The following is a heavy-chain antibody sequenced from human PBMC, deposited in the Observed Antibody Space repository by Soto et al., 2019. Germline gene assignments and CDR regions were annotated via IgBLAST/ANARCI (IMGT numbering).Heavy chain of an antibody. V-gene: IGHV4-30-2*01. J-gene: IGHJ3*02. CDR2: IYHSGST. CDR1: GGSISSGGYS. CDR3: ARALRFLEWSPMNAFDI. Sequence: SETLSLTCAVSGGSISSGGYSWSWIRQPPGKGLEWIGYIYHSGSTYYNPSLKSRVTISVDRSKNQFSLKLSSVTAADTAVYYCARALRFLEWSPMNAFDIWGQGTMVTVSS. D-gene: IGHD3-3*01.